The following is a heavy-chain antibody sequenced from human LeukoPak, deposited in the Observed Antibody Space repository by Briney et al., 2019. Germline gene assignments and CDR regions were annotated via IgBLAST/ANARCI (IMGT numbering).Heavy chain of an antibody. J-gene: IGHJ4*02. CDR3: ARDKYSYGYEAFDY. CDR2: ISAYNGNT. V-gene: IGHV1-18*01. Sequence: ASVKVSCKASGYTFTSYGISWVRQAPGQGLEWVGWISAYNGNTNYAQKLQGRVTMTTDTSTSTAYMELRSLRSDDTAVYYCARDKYSYGYEAFDYWGQGTLVTVSS. D-gene: IGHD5-18*01. CDR1: GYTFTSYG.